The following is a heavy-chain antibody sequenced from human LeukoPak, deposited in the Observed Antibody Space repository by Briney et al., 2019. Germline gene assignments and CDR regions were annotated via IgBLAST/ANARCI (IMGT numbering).Heavy chain of an antibody. CDR1: GYTFTSYW. V-gene: IGHV5-51*01. CDR2: IYPDDSDI. J-gene: IGHJ5*02. D-gene: IGHD6-13*01. Sequence: GESLQISCKGSGYTFTSYWVAWVRPMPGKGVEWMGIIYPDDSDIRYSPSFQGQVTISADKSISTAYLQWSSLKASDTGIYYCARGIGAVLNWFDPWGQGTLVTVSS. CDR3: ARGIGAVLNWFDP.